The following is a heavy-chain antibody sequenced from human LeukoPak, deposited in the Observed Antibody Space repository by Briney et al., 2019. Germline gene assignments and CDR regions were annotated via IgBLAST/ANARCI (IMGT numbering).Heavy chain of an antibody. D-gene: IGHD6-13*01. CDR2: INHSGST. CDR3: ARELGAERNY. Sequence: SETLSLTCAVYGGSFSGYYWSWIRQPPGKGLEWIGEINHSGSTNYSPSLKSRVTISVDTSKNQFSLKLSSVTAADTAVYYCARELGAERNYWGQGTLVTVSS. V-gene: IGHV4-34*01. J-gene: IGHJ4*02. CDR1: GGSFSGYY.